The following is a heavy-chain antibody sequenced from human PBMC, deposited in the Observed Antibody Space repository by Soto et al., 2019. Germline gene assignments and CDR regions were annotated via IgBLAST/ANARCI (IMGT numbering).Heavy chain of an antibody. CDR3: AKDHNEYYYVNPYSDY. D-gene: IGHD3-10*02. CDR2: ISYDGSNK. V-gene: IGHV3-30*18. J-gene: IGHJ4*02. Sequence: PGVSLRLSCAASGFTFSSYGMHWVRQAPGKGLEWVAVISYDGSNKYYADSVKGRFTISRDNSKKTLYLQMNRLRAEDTAVYYCAKDHNEYYYVNPYSDYWGQGTMVTVYS. CDR1: GFTFSSYG.